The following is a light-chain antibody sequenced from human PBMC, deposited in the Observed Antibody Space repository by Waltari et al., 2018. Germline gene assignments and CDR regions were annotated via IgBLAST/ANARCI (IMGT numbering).Light chain of an antibody. Sequence: EVVMTQSPATLSVSPGERATLSCRASQSIINNLAWYQQRPGQAPRLLIYGPSTRATGIPARFSGSASGTEFTLTISSLQSEDFAVYYCQQYNDWPPRYTFGQGPSWRSN. CDR1: QSIINN. V-gene: IGKV3-15*01. CDR2: GPS. CDR3: QQYNDWPPRYT. J-gene: IGKJ2*01.